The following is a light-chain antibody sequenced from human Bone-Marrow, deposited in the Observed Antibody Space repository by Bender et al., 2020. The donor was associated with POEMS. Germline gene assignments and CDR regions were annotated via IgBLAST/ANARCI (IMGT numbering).Light chain of an antibody. CDR2: EVS. CDR1: SSDVGNYNF. Sequence: QSALPQPASVSGSPGQSITISCTGTSSDVGNYNFVSWYQQHPGKAPKLMISEVSKRPSGVPDRFSGSKSGNTASLTVSGLQAEDEADYYCSSYAGDYNLVFGGGTKLTVL. V-gene: IGLV2-8*01. J-gene: IGLJ3*02. CDR3: SSYAGDYNLV.